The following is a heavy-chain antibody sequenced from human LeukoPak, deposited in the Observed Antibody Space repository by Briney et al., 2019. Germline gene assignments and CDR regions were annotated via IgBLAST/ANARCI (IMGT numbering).Heavy chain of an antibody. J-gene: IGHJ4*01. CDR1: GFTFSSYA. V-gene: IGHV3-23*01. CDR2: VTSRGVGT. D-gene: IGHD4-17*01. CDR3: GSDPNGDYVGALGY. Sequence: GGSLRLSCTDSGFTFSSYALAWVRQAPGKGLEGVAAVTSRGVGTHYADSVKGRFTISRDNSKNTIYLQINSLRAEDTAIYYCGSDPNGDYVGALGYWGRGTLVTVSS.